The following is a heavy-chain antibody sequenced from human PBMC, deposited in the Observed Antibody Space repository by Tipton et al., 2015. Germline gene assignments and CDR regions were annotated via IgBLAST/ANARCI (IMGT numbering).Heavy chain of an antibody. CDR2: IYYSGST. V-gene: IGHV4-30-4*01. J-gene: IGHJ6*02. Sequence: TLSLTCTVFGGSISSGDYYWSWIRQPPGKGLEWIGYIYYSGSTYYNPSLKSRITISVDTSKNQFSLKLSSVTAADTAVYYCARANGDYVWFGMDVWGQGTTVTVSS. CDR3: ARANGDYVWFGMDV. D-gene: IGHD4-17*01. CDR1: GGSISSGDYY.